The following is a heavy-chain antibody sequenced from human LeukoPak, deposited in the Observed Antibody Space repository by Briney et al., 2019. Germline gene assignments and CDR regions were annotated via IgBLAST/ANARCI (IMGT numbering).Heavy chain of an antibody. CDR3: ARDRGSSGWYEFDY. J-gene: IGHJ4*02. CDR1: GFTSSNYW. CDR2: IKQDGSEK. D-gene: IGHD6-19*01. V-gene: IGHV3-7*01. Sequence: GGSLRLSCAASGFTSSNYWMSWVRRAPGKGLEWVANIKQDGSEKYYVDSVKGRFTISRDNAKNSLYLQMNSLRAEDTAVYYCARDRGSSGWYEFDYWGQGTLVTVSS.